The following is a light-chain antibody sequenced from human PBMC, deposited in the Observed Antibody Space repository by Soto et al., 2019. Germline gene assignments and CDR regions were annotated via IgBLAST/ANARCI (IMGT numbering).Light chain of an antibody. CDR3: CSYAGSYTYV. J-gene: IGLJ1*01. CDR1: SSDVGDYNY. Sequence: QSALTQPRSVSGSPGQSVTISCTGTSSDVGDYNYVSWYQQHPGKAPKLMIYDVSKRPSGVPDRFSGSKSGNTASLTISGLQADDEADYYCCSYAGSYTYVFGTGTQLTVL. V-gene: IGLV2-11*01. CDR2: DVS.